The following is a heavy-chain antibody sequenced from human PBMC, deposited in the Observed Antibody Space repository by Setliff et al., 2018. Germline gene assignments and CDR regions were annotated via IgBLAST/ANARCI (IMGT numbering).Heavy chain of an antibody. CDR3: ARDGDSYGATVDY. CDR2: IYYIGST. V-gene: IGHV4-30-4*08. D-gene: IGHD5-18*01. J-gene: IGHJ4*02. CDR1: GGSISSGDYY. Sequence: SETLSLTCTVSGGSISSGDYYWSWIRQPPGKGLEWIAYIYYIGSTYYNPSLKSRVTISVDTSKNQFSLNLTSVTAADTAVYYCARDGDSYGATVDYWGQGTLVTVSS.